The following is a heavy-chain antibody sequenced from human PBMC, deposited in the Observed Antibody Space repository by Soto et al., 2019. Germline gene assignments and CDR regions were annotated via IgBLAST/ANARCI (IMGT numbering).Heavy chain of an antibody. CDR1: GGTFSSYA. Sequence: QVQLVQSGAEVKKPGSSVKVSCKASGGTFSSYAISWVRQAPGQGLEWMGGIIPIFGTANYAQEYQGRVTITADESTNTAYMELSSLRSEDTAVYYCARGGPYDFWSGYYGVSARWRMSPWFDPWGQGTLVTVSS. V-gene: IGHV1-69*12. D-gene: IGHD3-3*01. CDR3: ARGGPYDFWSGYYGVSARWRMSPWFDP. J-gene: IGHJ5*02. CDR2: IIPIFGTA.